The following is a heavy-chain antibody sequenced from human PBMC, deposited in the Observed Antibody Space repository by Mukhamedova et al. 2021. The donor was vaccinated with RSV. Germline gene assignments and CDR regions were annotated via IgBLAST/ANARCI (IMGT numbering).Heavy chain of an antibody. J-gene: IGHJ6*03. D-gene: IGHD3-3*01. CDR3: TASPRFLEWLLNYYYYMDV. V-gene: IGHV3-15*01. CDR2: AT. Sequence: ATDYAAPVKGRFTISRDDSKNTLYLQMNSLKTEDTAVYYCTASPRFLEWLLNYYYYMDVWGQGTTVTVSS.